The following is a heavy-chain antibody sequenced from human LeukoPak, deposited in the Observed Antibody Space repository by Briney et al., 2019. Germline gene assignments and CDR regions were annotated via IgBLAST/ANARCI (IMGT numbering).Heavy chain of an antibody. D-gene: IGHD4-17*01. Sequence: SETLSLTCAVYGGSFSSYYWSWIRQPPGKGLEWIREINHSGSTTYKPSLKSRVTISVDTSKNQFSLKLSSVTAADTAVYYCARYRGLRNYYYYYMDVWGKGTTVTVSS. V-gene: IGHV4-34*01. CDR3: ARYRGLRNYYYYYMDV. CDR1: GGSFSSYY. J-gene: IGHJ6*03. CDR2: INHSGST.